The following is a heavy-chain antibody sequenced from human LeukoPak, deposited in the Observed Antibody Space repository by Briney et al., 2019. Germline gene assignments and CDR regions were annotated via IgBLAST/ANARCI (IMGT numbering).Heavy chain of an antibody. J-gene: IGHJ6*02. D-gene: IGHD3-9*01. CDR3: ARIALYDDTAFYSGYYYYYYPMDV. CDR1: GFTLNNYA. V-gene: IGHV3-23*01. Sequence: GGSLRLSCAASGFTLNNYAMSWVRQAPGKGLEWVSIINNSGGSTYYADSVKGRFTISRDLSKNTLYLQMNSLRAEDTAVYYCARIALYDDTAFYSGYYYYYYPMDVWGQGTTVTVSS. CDR2: INNSGGST.